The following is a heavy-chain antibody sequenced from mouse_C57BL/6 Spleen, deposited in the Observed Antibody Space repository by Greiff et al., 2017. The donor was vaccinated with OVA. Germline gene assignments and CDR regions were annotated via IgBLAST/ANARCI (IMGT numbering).Heavy chain of an antibody. CDR1: GYTFTDYY. J-gene: IGHJ2*01. CDR2: IYPGSGNT. V-gene: IGHV1-76*01. Sequence: QVQLQQSGAELVRPGASVKLSCKASGYTFTDYYINWVKQRPGQGLEWIARIYPGSGNTYYNEKFKGKATLTAEKSSSTAYMQLSSLTSEDSAVYFCARERSYYGGMDYWGQGTTLTVSS. D-gene: IGHD1-1*02. CDR3: ARERSYYGGMDY.